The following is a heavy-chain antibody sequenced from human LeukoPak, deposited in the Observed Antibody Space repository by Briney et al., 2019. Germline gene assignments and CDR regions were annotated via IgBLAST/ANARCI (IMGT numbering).Heavy chain of an antibody. CDR1: SFSGYA. J-gene: IGHJ5*02. CDR3: ARHHIVVVVAANNWFDP. CDR2: IYYSGST. D-gene: IGHD2-15*01. Sequence: SFSGYAMSWVRQAPGKGLEWIGSIYYSGSTYYNPSLKSRVTISVDTSKNQFSLKLSSVTAADTAVYYCARHHIVVVVAANNWFDPWGQGTLVTVSS. V-gene: IGHV4-39*01.